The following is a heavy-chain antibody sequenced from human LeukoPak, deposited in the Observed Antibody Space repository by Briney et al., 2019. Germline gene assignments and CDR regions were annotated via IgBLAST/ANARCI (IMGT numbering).Heavy chain of an antibody. D-gene: IGHD6-13*01. CDR1: GYTFSDYA. V-gene: IGHV1-3*01. J-gene: IGHJ4*02. Sequence: ASVKVSCKASGYTFSDYAMHWVRQAPGQRFEWMGWIGAGNGNTKYSQKFQGRVTITRDTSANTAYMELSSLTSEDTAVYHCARGAAEGLDYWGQGILVTVSS. CDR2: IGAGNGNT. CDR3: ARGAAEGLDY.